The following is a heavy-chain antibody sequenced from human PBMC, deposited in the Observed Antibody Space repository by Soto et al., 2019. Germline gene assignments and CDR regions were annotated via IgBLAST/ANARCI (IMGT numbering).Heavy chain of an antibody. D-gene: IGHD1-26*01. Sequence: EVQLVESGGGLVKPGGSLRLSCVASGFPFSNAWINWVRQVPGKGLEWVGRVKSKTDGGSSDYAAAVKGRFAVSRDDSRHIVYLQMNSLKIEDTGVYYCTTDSRTTLPEIRFEYWGHGTQVTVSS. V-gene: IGHV3-15*07. CDR2: VKSKTDGGSS. CDR3: TTDSRTTLPEIRFEY. J-gene: IGHJ4*01. CDR1: GFPFSNAW.